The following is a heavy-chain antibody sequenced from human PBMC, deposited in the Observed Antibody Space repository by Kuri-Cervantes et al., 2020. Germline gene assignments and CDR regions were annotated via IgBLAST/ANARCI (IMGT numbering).Heavy chain of an antibody. CDR2: ISSSGSTI. V-gene: IGHV3-11*01. D-gene: IGHD2-8*01. CDR1: GFTFSDYY. CDR3: ARISVDLYLDYYYMDV. J-gene: IGHJ6*03. Sequence: GGSLRLSCAASGFTFSDYYMSWIRQAPGKGLEWVSYISSSGSTIYYADSVKGRFTISRDNAKNSLYLQMNSLRAEDTAVYYCARISVDLYLDYYYMDVWGKGTTVTVSS.